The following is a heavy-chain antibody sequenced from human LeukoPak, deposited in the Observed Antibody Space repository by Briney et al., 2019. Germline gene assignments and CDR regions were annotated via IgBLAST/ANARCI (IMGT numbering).Heavy chain of an antibody. Sequence: VASVKVSCKASGGTFSSYAISWVRQAPGQGLEWMGGIIPILGTANYAQKFQGRVTITADESTSTVYMELSSLRSEDTAVYYCARDLAGSYYRAAYNWFDPWGQGTLVTVSS. CDR3: ARDLAGSYYRAAYNWFDP. CDR2: IIPILGTA. J-gene: IGHJ5*02. D-gene: IGHD3-10*01. V-gene: IGHV1-69*13. CDR1: GGTFSSYA.